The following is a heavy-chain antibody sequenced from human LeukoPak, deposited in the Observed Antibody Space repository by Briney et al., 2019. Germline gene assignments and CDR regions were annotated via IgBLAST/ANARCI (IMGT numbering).Heavy chain of an antibody. CDR1: GFTFSSYA. D-gene: IGHD1-26*01. CDR2: ISGSGGST. Sequence: GASLRLSCAASGFTFSSYAMSWVRQAPGKGLEWVSAISGSGGSTYYADSVKGRFTIPRDNSKNTLYLQMNSLRAEGTAVYYCAKDTEWEWPASENGMDVWGQGTTVTVSS. V-gene: IGHV3-23*01. CDR3: AKDTEWEWPASENGMDV. J-gene: IGHJ6*02.